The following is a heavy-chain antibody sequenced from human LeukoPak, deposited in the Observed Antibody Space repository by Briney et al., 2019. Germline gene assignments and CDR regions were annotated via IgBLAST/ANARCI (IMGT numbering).Heavy chain of an antibody. CDR2: LYHSGST. J-gene: IGHJ3*02. CDR3: ARVALSSTSI. CDR1: GYSISSGYY. D-gene: IGHD2-2*01. Sequence: PSETLSLTCALSGYSISSGYYWGWIRQPPGKGLEWIGSLYHSGSTYYNQSPKRRVTISVDTPKNQVSLKLSPVTAAYTAVYYGARVALSSTSIWGQGTMVSVSS. V-gene: IGHV4-38-2*01.